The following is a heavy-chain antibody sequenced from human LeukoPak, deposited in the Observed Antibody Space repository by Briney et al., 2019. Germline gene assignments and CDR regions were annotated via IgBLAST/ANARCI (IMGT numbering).Heavy chain of an antibody. CDR3: ARHKGFVDY. V-gene: IGHV4-39*01. CDR1: GGSMNSYY. Sequence: SETLSLTCSVSGGSMNSYYWGWIRQPPGKGLEWIGSIYYSGSTYYNPSLKSRVTISVDTSKNQFSLKLSSVTAADTAVYYCARHKGFVDYWGQGTLVTVSS. CDR2: IYYSGST. J-gene: IGHJ4*02.